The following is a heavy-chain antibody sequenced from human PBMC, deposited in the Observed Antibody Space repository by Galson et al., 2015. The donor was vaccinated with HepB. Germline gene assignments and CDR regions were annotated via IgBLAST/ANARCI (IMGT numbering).Heavy chain of an antibody. CDR2: ISSSSSYI. V-gene: IGHV3-21*01. CDR3: ATSTRRRGYSYVYFDY. Sequence: SLRLSCAASGFTFSSYSMNWVRQAPGKGLEWVSSISSSSSYIYYADSVKGRFTISRDNAKNSLYLQMNSLRAEDTAVYYCATSTRRRGYSYVYFDYWGQGTLVTVSS. J-gene: IGHJ4*02. CDR1: GFTFSSYS. D-gene: IGHD5-18*01.